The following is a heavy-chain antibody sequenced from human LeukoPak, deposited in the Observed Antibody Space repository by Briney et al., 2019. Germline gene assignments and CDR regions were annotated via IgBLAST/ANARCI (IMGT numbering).Heavy chain of an antibody. CDR1: GGSISSGGYY. J-gene: IGHJ4*02. CDR3: ARVVGVTADFDY. Sequence: SETLSLTCTVSGGSISSGGYYWSWIRQHPGKGLEWIGYIYYSGSTYYNPSLKSRVTISVDTSKNQFSLKLSSVTAADTAVYYCARVVGVTADFDYWGQGTLVTVSS. CDR2: IYYSGST. D-gene: IGHD1-26*01. V-gene: IGHV4-31*03.